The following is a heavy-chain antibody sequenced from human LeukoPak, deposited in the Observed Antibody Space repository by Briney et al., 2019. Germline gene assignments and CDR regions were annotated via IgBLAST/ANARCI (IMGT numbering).Heavy chain of an antibody. CDR3: AKAQRVLRYFDWLTDY. Sequence: GGSLRLSCAASGFTFSSYGMHWVRQAPGKGLEWVAVISYDGSNKYYADSVKGRFTISRDNSKNTLYLQMNSLRAEDTAVYYCAKAQRVLRYFDWLTDYWGQGTLVTVSS. D-gene: IGHD3-9*01. CDR1: GFTFSSYG. V-gene: IGHV3-30*18. J-gene: IGHJ4*02. CDR2: ISYDGSNK.